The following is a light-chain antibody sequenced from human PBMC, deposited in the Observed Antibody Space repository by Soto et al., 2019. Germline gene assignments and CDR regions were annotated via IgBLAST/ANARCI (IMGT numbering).Light chain of an antibody. CDR2: KVS. CDR1: QSLVYSDGNTY. CDR3: MQGTRSIT. Sequence: VMTQFPLSLPVTLGQPASISCRSSQSLVYSDGNTYLRWFHQRPGQSPRRLIYKVSNRDSGVPDRISGTGSGTDFTLQISRVETEDVGIYYCMQGTRSITFGQGTRLEIK. J-gene: IGKJ5*01. V-gene: IGKV2-30*01.